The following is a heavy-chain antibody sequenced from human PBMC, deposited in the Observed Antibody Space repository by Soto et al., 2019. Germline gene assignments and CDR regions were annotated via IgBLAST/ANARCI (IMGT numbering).Heavy chain of an antibody. J-gene: IGHJ5*02. CDR2: ISGSSIYI. CDR3: AREGALKPFSS. V-gene: IGHV3-21*01. Sequence: GGSLRLSCVASGFTFSNYNMNWVRQAPGKGLAWVSHISGSSIYIHYAASVRGRFTISRDNANNSVYLQMDSLRVEDTAVYYCAREGALKPFSSWGQGALVTVSS. CDR1: GFTFSNYN.